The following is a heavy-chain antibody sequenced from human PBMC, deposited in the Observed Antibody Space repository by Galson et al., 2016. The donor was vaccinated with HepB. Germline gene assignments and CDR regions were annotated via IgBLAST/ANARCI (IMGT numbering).Heavy chain of an antibody. D-gene: IGHD2/OR15-2a*01. J-gene: IGHJ4*02. V-gene: IGHV1-2*02. CDR1: GYTFTDYY. CDR2: INPNSGGT. Sequence: SVKVSCKASGYTFTDYYMHWVRQAPGQGLEWMGWINPNSGGTDYAQKFQGRVTMTRATSISTAYMELSRLRSDDTAVYYCARDFSFDIDHWGPGTLVIVSS. CDR3: ARDFSFDIDH.